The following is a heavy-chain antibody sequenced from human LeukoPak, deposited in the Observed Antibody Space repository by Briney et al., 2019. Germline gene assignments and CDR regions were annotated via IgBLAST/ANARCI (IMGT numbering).Heavy chain of an antibody. CDR1: GFTFSGYG. Sequence: GRSLRLSCAASGFTFSGYGMHWVRQAPGKGLEWVAVISFDGSNKYYADSVKGRFTISRDNSKNTPYLQMNSLRAEDTAVYYCAKDLSGIQDYYYGMDVWGKGTTVTVSS. V-gene: IGHV3-30*18. J-gene: IGHJ6*04. CDR2: ISFDGSNK. D-gene: IGHD6-13*01. CDR3: AKDLSGIQDYYYGMDV.